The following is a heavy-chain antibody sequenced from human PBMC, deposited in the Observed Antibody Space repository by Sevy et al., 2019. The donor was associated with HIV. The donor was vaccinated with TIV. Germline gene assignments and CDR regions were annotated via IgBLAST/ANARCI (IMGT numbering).Heavy chain of an antibody. D-gene: IGHD2-2*01. V-gene: IGHV3-7*01. CDR3: ARGGEDIVVVPAGDDAFDI. J-gene: IGHJ3*02. Sequence: GGSLRLSCAASGFTFSSYWMSWVRQAPGKGLEWVANIKQDGSEKYYVDSVKGRFTISRDNAKNSLYLQMNSLRAEDTAVYYCARGGEDIVVVPAGDDAFDIWGQGTMVTVSS. CDR1: GFTFSSYW. CDR2: IKQDGSEK.